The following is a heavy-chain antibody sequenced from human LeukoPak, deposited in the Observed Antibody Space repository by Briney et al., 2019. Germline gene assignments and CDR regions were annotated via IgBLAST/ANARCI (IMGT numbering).Heavy chain of an antibody. CDR2: INAGNGNT. J-gene: IGHJ4*02. Sequence: GASVKVSCKASGHTFTSYAMHWVRQAPGQRLEWMGWINAGNGNTKYSQKFQGRVTITRDTSASTAYMELSSLRSEDTAVYYCARTGGYYRVFDYWGQGTLVTVSS. CDR3: ARTGGYYRVFDY. D-gene: IGHD3-3*01. CDR1: GHTFTSYA. V-gene: IGHV1-3*01.